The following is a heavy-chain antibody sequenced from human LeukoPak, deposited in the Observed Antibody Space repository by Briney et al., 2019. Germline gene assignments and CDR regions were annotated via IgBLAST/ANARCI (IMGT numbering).Heavy chain of an antibody. D-gene: IGHD3-22*01. CDR1: GGSFSGYY. CDR2: INHSGST. Sequence: SETLSLTCAVYGGSFSGYYWSWIRQPPGKGLEWIGEINHSGSTNYNPSLKSRVTISVDTSKNQFSLKLSSVTAADTAEYYCARGAYYHDSSGYLYWGQGTLVTVSS. V-gene: IGHV4-34*01. CDR3: ARGAYYHDSSGYLY. J-gene: IGHJ4*02.